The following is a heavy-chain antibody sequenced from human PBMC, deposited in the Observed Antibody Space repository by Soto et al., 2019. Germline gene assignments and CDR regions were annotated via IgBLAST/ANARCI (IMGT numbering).Heavy chain of an antibody. CDR2: ISDSGDEE. CDR3: AKDGSLVRHDY. J-gene: IGHJ4*02. V-gene: IGHV3-23*01. CDR1: GFTFSTYW. Sequence: GGSLRLSCAASGFTFSTYWMTWVRQAPGKGLEWVSNISDSGDEEYYADSVKGRFTISRDNSRNTLYLEMSSLRAEDTAMYYCAKDGSLVRHDYWGPGTLVTVSS. D-gene: IGHD3-10*01.